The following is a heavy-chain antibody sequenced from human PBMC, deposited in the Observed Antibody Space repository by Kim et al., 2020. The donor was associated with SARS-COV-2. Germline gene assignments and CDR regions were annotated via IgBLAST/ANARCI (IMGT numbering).Heavy chain of an antibody. Sequence: NYNPSLKRRVTISVDKSTNQFSLKLSSVTAADTAVYYCARSSSGWGRGDYWGQGTLVTVSS. J-gene: IGHJ4*02. CDR3: ARSSSGWGRGDY. D-gene: IGHD6-19*01. V-gene: IGHV4-4*02.